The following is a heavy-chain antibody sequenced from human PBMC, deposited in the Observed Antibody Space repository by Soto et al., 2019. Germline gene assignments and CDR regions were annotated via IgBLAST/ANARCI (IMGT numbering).Heavy chain of an antibody. D-gene: IGHD2-15*01. V-gene: IGHV4-39*01. CDR1: GGSISSSSYY. Sequence: QLQLQESGPGLVKPSETLSLTCTVSGGSISSSSYYWGWIRQPPGKGLEWIGSIFYSGSTYYNPSLKSRVTISVDTSKNQFSLELSSVTAADTALYYCARHLTYCSAGSCYSDFPYYGMDVWGQGTTVTVSS. J-gene: IGHJ6*02. CDR3: ARHLTYCSAGSCYSDFPYYGMDV. CDR2: IFYSGST.